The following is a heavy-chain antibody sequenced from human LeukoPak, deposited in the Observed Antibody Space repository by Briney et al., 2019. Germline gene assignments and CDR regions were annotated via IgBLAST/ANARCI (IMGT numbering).Heavy chain of an antibody. Sequence: PGRSLRLSCAASGFIFSGYAMHWVRQAPGKGLEWVAVISYDGSTEYYADSVKGRFTISRDNSKTTLYLQMNSLRAEDAAVYYCATNGPGIAVAGYVDYWGQGTLVTVSS. CDR3: ATNGPGIAVAGYVDY. D-gene: IGHD6-19*01. J-gene: IGHJ4*02. V-gene: IGHV3-30-3*01. CDR1: GFIFSGYA. CDR2: ISYDGSTE.